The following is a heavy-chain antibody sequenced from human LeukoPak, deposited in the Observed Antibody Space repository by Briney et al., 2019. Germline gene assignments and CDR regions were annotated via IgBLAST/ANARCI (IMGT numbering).Heavy chain of an antibody. CDR2: IYYSGKK. CDR1: GGSVSSGSYY. V-gene: IGHV4-61*01. D-gene: IGHD2-15*01. J-gene: IGHJ6*02. Sequence: SETLSLTCTVSGGSVSSGSYYWSWIRQPPGKGLEWIGYIYYSGKKNYNPSLKSRVTISVDTSKNQFSLKLSSVTAADTAVYYCARGGYCSGGSCYVLRYYYYYGMDVWGQGTTVTVSS. CDR3: ARGGYCSGGSCYVLRYYYYYGMDV.